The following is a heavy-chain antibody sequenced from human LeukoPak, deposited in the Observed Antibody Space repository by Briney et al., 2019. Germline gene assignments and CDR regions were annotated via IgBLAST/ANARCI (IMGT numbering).Heavy chain of an antibody. CDR1: GGSISSGDYY. V-gene: IGHV4-61*02. D-gene: IGHD2-8*02. J-gene: IGHJ4*02. Sequence: SETLSLTCTVSGGSISSGDYYWNWVRQPAGKGLEWIGRIYTSGSTNYNPSLKSRVTISVDTSKNQFSLRLSSVTAADTAVYYCARDSGAVEDTGVGFDYWGQGTLVTVSS. CDR3: ARDSGAVEDTGVGFDY. CDR2: IYTSGST.